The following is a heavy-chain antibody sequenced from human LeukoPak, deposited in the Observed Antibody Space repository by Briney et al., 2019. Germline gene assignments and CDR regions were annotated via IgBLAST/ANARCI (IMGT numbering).Heavy chain of an antibody. V-gene: IGHV3-48*03. CDR1: GFTFSSYE. J-gene: IGHJ4*02. D-gene: IGHD3-22*01. CDR3: ARGEGYYYDRSGYY. CDR2: ISSSGSTI. Sequence: GGSLRLSCAGSGFTFSSYEMNWVRQAPGKGMEWVSYISSSGSTIYYADSVKGRFTISRDNAKNSLYLQMNSLRAEDTAVYYCARGEGYYYDRSGYYWGQGTLVTVSS.